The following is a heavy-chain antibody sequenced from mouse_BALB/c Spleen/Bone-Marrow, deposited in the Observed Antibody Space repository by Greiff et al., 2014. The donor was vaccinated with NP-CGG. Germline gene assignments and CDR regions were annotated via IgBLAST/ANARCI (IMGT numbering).Heavy chain of an antibody. CDR3: ARHHRYAYYFDF. V-gene: IGHV1S130*01. CDR1: GYTFTSSW. D-gene: IGHD2-14*01. Sequence: VQLQQSGSVLVRPGASVKLSCKASGYTFTSSWMHWAKQRPGQRLERIGEIHPDSGNTNYNENFKGKATLTVDTSSSTTYVDLSSLTAEDSAVYYCARHHRYAYYFDFWGQGTTLTVSS. J-gene: IGHJ2*01. CDR2: IHPDSGNT.